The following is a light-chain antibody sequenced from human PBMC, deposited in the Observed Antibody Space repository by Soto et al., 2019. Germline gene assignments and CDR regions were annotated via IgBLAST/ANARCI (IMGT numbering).Light chain of an antibody. CDR2: ANN. CDR1: SCNIGSGYA. J-gene: IGLJ3*02. CDR3: QSYDSSLSGSV. V-gene: IGLV1-40*01. Sequence: QSVLTQPPSVSGAPGQRVTISCTGSSCNIGSGYAVHWYQQLPGTAPKLLIYANNNRPSGVPDRFSCSKSGTSASLAITGLQAEYEADYYCQSYDSSLSGSVFGGGTKLTVL.